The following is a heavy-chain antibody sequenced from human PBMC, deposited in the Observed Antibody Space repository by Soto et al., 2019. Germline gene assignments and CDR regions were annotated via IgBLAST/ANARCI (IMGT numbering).Heavy chain of an antibody. CDR2: IYYSGST. V-gene: IGHV4-39*01. J-gene: IGHJ4*02. Sequence: SEPMSHWCPVSGEYIVSRSYYWGWIRPPPGKGLEWIGSIYYSGSTYNNPSLRSRVSMSIDTSKDQFSLKLKSVTAADTALYFCARQRTSVVTQAYFDVWGPGSLVTVSS. CDR3: ARQRTSVVTQAYFDV. CDR1: GEYIVSRSYY. D-gene: IGHD2-21*02.